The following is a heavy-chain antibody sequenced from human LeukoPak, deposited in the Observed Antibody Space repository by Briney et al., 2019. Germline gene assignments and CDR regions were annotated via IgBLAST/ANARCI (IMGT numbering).Heavy chain of an antibody. D-gene: IGHD1-26*01. CDR2: IDPSDSYT. Sequence: LGESLKISCKGSGYSFNNYWISWVRQMPGKGLEWVGRIDPSDSYTNYSPSFQGRVTISADKSISTAYLQWSSLRASDTAMYYCARQSESSGGYLDWGQGTLVTVSS. J-gene: IGHJ4*02. V-gene: IGHV5-10-1*01. CDR3: ARQSESSGGYLD. CDR1: GYSFNNYW.